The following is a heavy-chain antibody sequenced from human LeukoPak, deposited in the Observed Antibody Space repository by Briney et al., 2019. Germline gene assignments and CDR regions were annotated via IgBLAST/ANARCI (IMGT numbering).Heavy chain of an antibody. Sequence: SETLSLTCTVSGGSISSYYWSWVRQPPGKGLEWIGYIYYSGSTNYNPSLKSRVTISVDTSKNQFSLKLSSVTAADTAVYYCARGDTAFDYWGQGTLVTVSS. J-gene: IGHJ4*02. CDR2: IYYSGST. V-gene: IGHV4-59*08. D-gene: IGHD5-18*01. CDR1: GGSISSYY. CDR3: ARGDTAFDY.